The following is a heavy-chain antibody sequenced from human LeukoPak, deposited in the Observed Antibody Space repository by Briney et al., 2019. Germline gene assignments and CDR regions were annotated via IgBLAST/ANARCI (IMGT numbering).Heavy chain of an antibody. CDR2: IAPSGSA. V-gene: IGHV4-4*09. J-gene: IGHJ6*03. D-gene: IGHD4-17*01. Sequence: SETLSLTCTASGASISTYYLSWIRQPPGEGLEWIAYIAPSGSAVYNPSLHSRLTVSVDTSKNQFSLKLNSVTAADTAVYYCARHLATTVTRGYSCHPMDVWGKGTTVSVSS. CDR1: GASISTYY. CDR3: ARHLATTVTRGYSCHPMDV.